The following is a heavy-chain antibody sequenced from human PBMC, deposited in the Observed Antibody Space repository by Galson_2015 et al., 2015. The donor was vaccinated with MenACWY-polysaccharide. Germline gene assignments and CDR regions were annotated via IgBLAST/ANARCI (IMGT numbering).Heavy chain of an antibody. V-gene: IGHV4-59*01. CDR2: INYGGST. CDR1: GGSISSYY. D-gene: IGHD6-19*01. J-gene: IGHJ2*01. CDR3: ARAIAVAGQRRDFDL. Sequence: ETLPLTGTVSGGSISSYYWNWIRHPPGKRLGWVGYINYGGSTNHNPSLKSRVTMSVDTSKNQFSLNLTSVTDADTAVYYCARAIAVAGQRRDFDLWGRGTLVTVSS.